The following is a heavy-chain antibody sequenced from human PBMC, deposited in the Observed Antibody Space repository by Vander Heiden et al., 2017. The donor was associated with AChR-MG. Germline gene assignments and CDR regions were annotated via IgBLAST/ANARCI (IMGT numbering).Heavy chain of an antibody. D-gene: IGHD2-15*01. CDR2: ISSGGSIT. Sequence: EVQLVESGGGWVQPGGSLRLSCAVSGLTFSSFQMNWVRQAPGQGLEWVSYISSGGSITYYADSVKGRFTVSRDNSKDSLYLQMNSPRVEDTGVYYCARGGFCSGGICYNLNAFDVWGQGTMVTVFS. CDR3: ARGGFCSGGICYNLNAFDV. CDR1: GLTFSSFQ. V-gene: IGHV3-48*03. J-gene: IGHJ3*01.